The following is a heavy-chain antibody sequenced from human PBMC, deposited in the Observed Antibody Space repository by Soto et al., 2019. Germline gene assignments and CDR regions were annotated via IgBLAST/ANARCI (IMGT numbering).Heavy chain of an antibody. D-gene: IGHD5-12*01. Sequence: ASVKVSCKASGYTFTGYYMHWVRQAPGQGLEWMGWINPNSGGTNYAQKFQGRVTMTRDTSISTAYMELSRLRSDDTAVYYCARDSGDGYNYCYGMDVWGQGTTVTVSS. CDR3: ARDSGDGYNYCYGMDV. V-gene: IGHV1-2*02. CDR2: INPNSGGT. CDR1: GYTFTGYY. J-gene: IGHJ6*02.